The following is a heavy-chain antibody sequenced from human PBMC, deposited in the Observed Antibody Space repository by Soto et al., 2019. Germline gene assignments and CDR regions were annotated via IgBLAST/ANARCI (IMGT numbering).Heavy chain of an antibody. CDR2: ISGSGGST. J-gene: IGHJ5*02. CDR1: GFTFDNYA. Sequence: GGSLRLSCAASGFTFDNYAMHWVRQAPGKGLEWVSAISGSGGSTYYADSVKGRFTISRDNSKNTLYLQMNSLRAEDTAVYYCAKSKVMRDWFDPWGQGTLVTVSS. CDR3: AKSKVMRDWFDP. D-gene: IGHD3-16*01. V-gene: IGHV3-23*01.